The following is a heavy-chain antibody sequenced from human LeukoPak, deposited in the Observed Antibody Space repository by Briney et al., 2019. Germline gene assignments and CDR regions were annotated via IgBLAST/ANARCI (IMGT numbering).Heavy chain of an antibody. CDR3: ARDQDYGDSYFDY. Sequence: GGSLRLSCAASGFTFSSYWMSWVRQAPGKGLEWVANIKQDGSEKYYVDSVKGRFTISRDNAKNPLYLQMNSLRAEDTAVYYCARDQDYGDSYFDYWGQGTLVTVSS. J-gene: IGHJ4*02. V-gene: IGHV3-7*01. D-gene: IGHD4-17*01. CDR2: IKQDGSEK. CDR1: GFTFSSYW.